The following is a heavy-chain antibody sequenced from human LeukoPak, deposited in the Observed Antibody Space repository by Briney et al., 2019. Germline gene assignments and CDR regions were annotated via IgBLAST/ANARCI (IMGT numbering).Heavy chain of an antibody. CDR2: VIPNIGAT. CDR3: ARSTDYYDTNGYYFPFDL. Sequence: ASVKVSCTASGYTFSGNYIHWVRQAPGQGLEWMGWVIPNIGATKYAQSFQGRVTMTRDTSISTAYMELRSLKSDDTAVYFCARSTDYYDTNGYYFPFDLWGRGTLVTVSS. V-gene: IGHV1-2*02. D-gene: IGHD3-22*01. CDR1: GYTFSGNY. J-gene: IGHJ4*02.